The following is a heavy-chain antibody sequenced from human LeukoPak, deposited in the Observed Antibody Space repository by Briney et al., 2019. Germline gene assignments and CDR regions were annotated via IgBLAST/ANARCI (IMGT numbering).Heavy chain of an antibody. CDR3: ARGFYGGNYLDS. J-gene: IGHJ4*02. D-gene: IGHD4-23*01. V-gene: IGHV3-48*03. CDR1: GFTFNNNE. CDR2: ISSRGSTI. Sequence: GGSLRLSCAASGFTFNNNEMNWVRQAQGKGLEWLSYISSRGSTIYYADSVKGRFTISRDNAKRTLYLQMNSLRAEDTAVYYCARGFYGGNYLDSWGQGTLVTVSS.